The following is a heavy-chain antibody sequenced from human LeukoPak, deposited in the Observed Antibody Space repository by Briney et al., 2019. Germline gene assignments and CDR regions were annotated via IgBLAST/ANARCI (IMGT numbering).Heavy chain of an antibody. CDR1: GGTFSSYI. J-gene: IGHJ4*02. D-gene: IGHD6-13*01. V-gene: IGHV1-69*06. CDR3: ARDGDSSSPLDY. Sequence: ASVKVSCKASGGTFSSYIISWVRQAPGQGLEWMGEIISIFGPANYAQRFQGRVTITADKSTNTAYMELSSLRSEDTAVYYCARDGDSSSPLDYWGQGTLVTVSS. CDR2: IISIFGPA.